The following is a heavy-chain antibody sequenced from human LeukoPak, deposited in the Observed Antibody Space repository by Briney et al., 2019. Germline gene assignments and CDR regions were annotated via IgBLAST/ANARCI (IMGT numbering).Heavy chain of an antibody. CDR1: GYYFTDYS. J-gene: IGHJ3*02. CDR3: ARVLGYYDSSGYVDAFDI. Sequence: ASVKVSCKTSGYYFTDYSIHWVRQAPGQGLEWMGRNNPNSGGTNYAQKFQDRVTMTRDTSLSTFYMELSSLRSDDTAVYYCARVLGYYDSSGYVDAFDIWGQGTMVTVSS. V-gene: IGHV1-2*06. CDR2: NNPNSGGT. D-gene: IGHD3-22*01.